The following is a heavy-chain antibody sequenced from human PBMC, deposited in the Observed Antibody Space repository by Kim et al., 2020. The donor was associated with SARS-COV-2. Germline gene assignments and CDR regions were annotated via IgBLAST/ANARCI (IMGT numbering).Heavy chain of an antibody. CDR1: GFTVSSNY. D-gene: IGHD5-12*01. CDR3: AILDGYNPHDAFDI. V-gene: IGHV3-53*01. CDR2: IYSGGST. J-gene: IGHJ3*02. Sequence: GGSLRLSCAASGFTVSSNYMSWVRQAPGKGLEWVSVIYSGGSTYYADSVKGRFTISRDNSKNTLYLQMNSLRAEDTAVYYCAILDGYNPHDAFDIWGQGTMVTVSS.